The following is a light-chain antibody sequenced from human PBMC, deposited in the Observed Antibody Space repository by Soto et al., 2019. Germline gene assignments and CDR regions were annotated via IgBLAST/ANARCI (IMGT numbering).Light chain of an antibody. Sequence: EIVLTQSPATLSLSPGERATLSCRASHSVSSFLAWYQQKPGQAPRLLIYGASTRATGIPARFSGSGSGTEFTLTISSLQSEDFAVYYCQQYNNWPPPFGQGTRLEIK. CDR1: HSVSSF. CDR3: QQYNNWPPP. V-gene: IGKV3-15*01. CDR2: GAS. J-gene: IGKJ5*01.